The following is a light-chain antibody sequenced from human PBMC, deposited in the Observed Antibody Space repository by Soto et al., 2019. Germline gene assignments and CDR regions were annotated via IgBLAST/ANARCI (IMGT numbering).Light chain of an antibody. CDR2: DAS. CDR3: QQYGSSGT. J-gene: IGKJ1*01. CDR1: QVISTS. V-gene: IGKV1-13*02. Sequence: IQLTQSPSFLSPSIGDSFTITCRASQVISTSLAWYQQKPGKAPKLLIYDASSLERGVPSRFSGSGSGTEFSLTISRLEPEDFAVYYCQQYGSSGTFGQGTKVDI.